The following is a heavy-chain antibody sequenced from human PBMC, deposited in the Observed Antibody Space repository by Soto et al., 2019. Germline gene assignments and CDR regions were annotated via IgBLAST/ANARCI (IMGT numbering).Heavy chain of an antibody. CDR3: ARDPLGVAANPEPFDY. V-gene: IGHV1-18*01. J-gene: IGHJ4*02. CDR1: GYTFTSYG. Sequence: QVQLVQSGAEVKKPGASVKVSCKASGYTFTSYGISWVRQAPGQGLEWMGWISAHNGNTNYAQKLQGRVAMTTDTSTSTAYMELRSLRSDDTAVYYCARDPLGVAANPEPFDYWGQGTLVTVSS. CDR2: ISAHNGNT. D-gene: IGHD2-15*01.